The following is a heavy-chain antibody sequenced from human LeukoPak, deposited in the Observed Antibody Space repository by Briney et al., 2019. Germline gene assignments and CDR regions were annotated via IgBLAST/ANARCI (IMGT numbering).Heavy chain of an antibody. CDR3: ARGQWLDNS. V-gene: IGHV4-34*01. D-gene: IGHD6-19*01. CDR2: INHSGNT. Sequence: PSETLSLTCAVYRESLSGYYWTWIRQPPGKGLEWIGEINHSGNTNYNPSLKSRVTISVDTSKNQFSLKLTSVTAADTAVYYCARGQWLDNSWGQGTLVTVSS. J-gene: IGHJ4*02. CDR1: RESLSGYY.